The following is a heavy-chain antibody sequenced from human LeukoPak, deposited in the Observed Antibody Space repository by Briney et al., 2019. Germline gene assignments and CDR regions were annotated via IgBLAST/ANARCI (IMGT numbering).Heavy chain of an antibody. CDR1: GYSFTSYW. CDR3: GRAGFGELLTWDY. D-gene: IGHD3-10*01. V-gene: IGHV5-51*01. CDR2: IYPGDSDT. Sequence: GASLKISCKGSGYSFTSYWIGWVRQMPGKGLEWMGIIYPGDSDTRYSPSFQGQVTISADKSISTAYLQWSSLKASDTAMYYCGRAGFGELLTWDYWGQGTLVTVSS. J-gene: IGHJ4*02.